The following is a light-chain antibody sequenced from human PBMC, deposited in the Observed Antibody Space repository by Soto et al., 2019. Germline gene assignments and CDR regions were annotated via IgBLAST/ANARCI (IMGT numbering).Light chain of an antibody. Sequence: QSALTQPAPVSGSPGQSITISCTGTSGDVDAFDYVSWYQQHPGKAPKLMIFEVSDRPSGVSDRFSGSKSGSTASLTISGLQAEDEADYFCTSFTSSSPQVFGTGTKVT. J-gene: IGLJ1*01. CDR1: SGDVDAFDY. CDR2: EVS. V-gene: IGLV2-14*01. CDR3: TSFTSSSPQV.